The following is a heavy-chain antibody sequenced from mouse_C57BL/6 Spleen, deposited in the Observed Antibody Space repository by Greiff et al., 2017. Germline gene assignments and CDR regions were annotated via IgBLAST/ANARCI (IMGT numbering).Heavy chain of an antibody. Sequence: VKLVESGPGLVAPSQSLSITCTVSGFSLTSYAISWVRQPPGKGLEWLGGIWPGGGTNYNSALKSRLSISKDNSKSQVFLKMNSLQTDDTARYYCARNEDFMGWFAYWGQGTLVTVSA. D-gene: IGHD1-1*01. J-gene: IGHJ3*01. CDR1: GFSLTSYA. CDR3: ARNEDFMGWFAY. V-gene: IGHV2-9-1*01. CDR2: IWPGGGT.